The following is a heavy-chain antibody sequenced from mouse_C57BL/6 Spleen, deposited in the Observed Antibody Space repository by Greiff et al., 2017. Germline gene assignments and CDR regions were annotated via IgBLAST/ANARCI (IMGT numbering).Heavy chain of an antibody. Sequence: QVQLKQPGAELVRPGSSVKLSCKASGYTFTSYWMHWVTQRPIQGLEWICNINPSDSATHYNQKFKDKATLTVDKSSSNAYMQLSSLTSEDSAVCDCADGNGGYAMDYWGQGTSVTVSS. CDR2: INPSDSAT. J-gene: IGHJ4*01. V-gene: IGHV1-52*01. CDR1: GYTFTSYW. D-gene: IGHD2-1*01. CDR3: ADGNGGYAMDY.